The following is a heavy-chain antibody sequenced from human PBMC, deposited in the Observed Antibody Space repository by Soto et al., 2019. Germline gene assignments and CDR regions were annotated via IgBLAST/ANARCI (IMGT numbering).Heavy chain of an antibody. Sequence: QVQLQESGPGLVKPSETLSLTCTVSGGSVSSFFWSWIRQPPGKGLEWIGYLYYSGSTHYSPSLKSRVTISVDTSKNQFSLKWNSVTAADTAVYYCARVRRGWTFFDYWSQGTLVTVSS. J-gene: IGHJ4*02. CDR2: LYYSGST. V-gene: IGHV4-59*02. CDR3: ARVRRGWTFFDY. D-gene: IGHD6-19*01. CDR1: GGSVSSFF.